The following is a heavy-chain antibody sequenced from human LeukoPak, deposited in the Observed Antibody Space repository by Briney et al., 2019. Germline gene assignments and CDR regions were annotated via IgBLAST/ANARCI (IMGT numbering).Heavy chain of an antibody. J-gene: IGHJ4*02. CDR3: AKDSDSVRGVIIN. V-gene: IGHV3-23*01. Sequence: GGSLRLSCAASGFTFSSYAMSWVRQVPGKGLQWISAISGSGGSTYYADSVKGRFTNSRDNSKNTLYLQMNSLRAEDTAVYYCAKDSDSVRGVIINWGQGTLVTVSS. D-gene: IGHD3-10*01. CDR1: GFTFSSYA. CDR2: ISGSGGST.